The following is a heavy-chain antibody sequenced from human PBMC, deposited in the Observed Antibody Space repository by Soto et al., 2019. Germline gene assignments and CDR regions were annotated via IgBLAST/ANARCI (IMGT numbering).Heavy chain of an antibody. CDR1: GFTLSSYA. J-gene: IGHJ4*02. CDR2: ISGGTSST. CDR3: AKERWAAAGTPTLDY. V-gene: IGHV3-23*01. Sequence: EVQLLESGGGLVQPGGSLRLSCAASGFTLSSYAMSWVRQAPGKGLXWVSAISGGTSSTYYADSVKGRFTISRDXSKXXLXXXXXXXXAEDTAVYYCAKERWAAAGTPTLDYWGQGTLVTVSS. D-gene: IGHD6-13*01.